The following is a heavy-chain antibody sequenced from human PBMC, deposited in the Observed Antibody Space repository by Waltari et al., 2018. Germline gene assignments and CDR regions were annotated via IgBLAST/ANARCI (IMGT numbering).Heavy chain of an antibody. J-gene: IGHJ6*03. V-gene: IGHV4-38-2*01. CDR3: ARRAAITAAGPTYYMDV. Sequence: QVQLQESGPGLVKPSETLSLTCAVSGYSISSGYYWGWIRQPPGKGLEWIGNIYHSGSTHYTPSLKSRVTISVDTSKNQFSLKRSSVTAADTAVYYCARRAAITAAGPTYYMDVWGKGTTVTVSS. CDR1: GYSISSGYY. CDR2: IYHSGST. D-gene: IGHD6-13*01.